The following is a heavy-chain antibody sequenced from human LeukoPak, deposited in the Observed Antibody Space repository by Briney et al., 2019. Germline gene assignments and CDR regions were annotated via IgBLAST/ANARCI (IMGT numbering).Heavy chain of an antibody. Sequence: ALVKVSCKASGYIFTTYGVSWVRQAPGLGLEWMGWISANTGDTNYAQNFQGRVTLTTDTSTSTAYMELRSLSSDDTAVYYCARDRLDSYHDYWGQGTLVTVSS. CDR1: GYIFTTYG. V-gene: IGHV1-18*01. CDR2: ISANTGDT. J-gene: IGHJ4*02. D-gene: IGHD2-2*01. CDR3: ARDRLDSYHDY.